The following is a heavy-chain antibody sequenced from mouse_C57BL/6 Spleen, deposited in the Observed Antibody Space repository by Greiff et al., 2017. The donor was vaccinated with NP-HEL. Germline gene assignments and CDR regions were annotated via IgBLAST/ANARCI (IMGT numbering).Heavy chain of an antibody. Sequence: EVKVVESGGGLVQPGGSLKLSCAASGFTFSDYYMYWVRQTPEKRLEWVAYISNGGGSTYYPDTVKGRFTISRDNAKNTLYLQMSRLKSEDTAMYYCARPMDYWGQGTSVTVSS. CDR1: GFTFSDYY. CDR2: ISNGGGST. V-gene: IGHV5-12*01. J-gene: IGHJ4*01. CDR3: ARPMDY.